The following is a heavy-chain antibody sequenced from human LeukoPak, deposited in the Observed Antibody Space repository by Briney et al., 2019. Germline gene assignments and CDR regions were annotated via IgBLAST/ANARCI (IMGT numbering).Heavy chain of an antibody. J-gene: IGHJ4*02. V-gene: IGHV3-23*01. CDR2: ISGSGGST. Sequence: PGGSLRLSCAASGFTFSSYAMSWVRQAPGKGLEWVSAISGSGGSTYYADSVKGRFTISRDNSKNTLYLQMNSLRAEDTAVHYCAKATSAYGDPLFDYWGQGTLVTVSS. D-gene: IGHD4-17*01. CDR1: GFTFSSYA. CDR3: AKATSAYGDPLFDY.